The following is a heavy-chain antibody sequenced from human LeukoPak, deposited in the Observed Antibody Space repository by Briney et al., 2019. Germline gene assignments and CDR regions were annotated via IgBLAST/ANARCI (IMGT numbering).Heavy chain of an antibody. CDR2: IRYDGSNK. CDR1: GFTFSSYG. V-gene: IGHV3-30*02. Sequence: RTGGSLRLSCAASGFTFSSYGMHWVRQAPGKGLEWVAFIRYDGSNKNYADSVKGRFTVSRDNAKNTLNLQMNSLRAEDTAVYYCARDLGQYYDTSDNWFDPWGQGTLVTVSS. CDR3: ARDLGQYYDTSDNWFDP. J-gene: IGHJ5*02. D-gene: IGHD3-22*01.